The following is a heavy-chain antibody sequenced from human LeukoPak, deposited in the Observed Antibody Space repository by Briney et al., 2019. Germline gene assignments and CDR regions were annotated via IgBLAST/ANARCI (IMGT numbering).Heavy chain of an antibody. CDR3: AREQRDTAISRGLDY. V-gene: IGHV4-4*07. CDR2: IYTSGST. J-gene: IGHJ4*02. D-gene: IGHD5-18*01. CDR1: GGSISSYH. Sequence: KPSETLSPTCTVSGGSISSYHWSWIRQPAGKGLEWIGRIYTSGSTNYNPSLKSRVTMSLDTSKSQFSLKLSSVTAADTAVYYCAREQRDTAISRGLDYWGQGTLVTVSS.